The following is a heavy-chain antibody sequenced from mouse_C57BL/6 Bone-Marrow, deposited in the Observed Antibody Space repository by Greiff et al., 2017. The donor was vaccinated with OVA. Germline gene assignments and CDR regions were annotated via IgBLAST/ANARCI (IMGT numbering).Heavy chain of an antibody. V-gene: IGHV10-1*01. CDR3: VRYLPRGDFGV. CDR2: IRSKSNNYAT. D-gene: IGHD2-1*01. Sequence: GGGLVQPKGSLKLSCAASGFSFNTYAMLRVRQAPGKGLEWVARIRSKSNNYATYYAESVKDRFTISRDDSESMLYLQMNNLKTGDTAKYYCVRYLPRGDFGVWGTGATVTASS. J-gene: IGHJ1*03. CDR1: GFSFNTYA.